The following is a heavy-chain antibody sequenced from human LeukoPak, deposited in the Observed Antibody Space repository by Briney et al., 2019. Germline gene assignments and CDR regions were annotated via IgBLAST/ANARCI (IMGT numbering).Heavy chain of an antibody. Sequence: PSETLSLTCTVSGGSISSYYWSWIRQPPGKGLEWIGYIYYSGSTNYNPSLKSRVTISVDTSKNQFSLKLSSVTAADTAVYYCARRAVAGSFDYCGQGTLVTVSS. CDR2: IYYSGST. V-gene: IGHV4-59*08. J-gene: IGHJ4*02. CDR3: ARRAVAGSFDY. CDR1: GGSISSYY. D-gene: IGHD6-19*01.